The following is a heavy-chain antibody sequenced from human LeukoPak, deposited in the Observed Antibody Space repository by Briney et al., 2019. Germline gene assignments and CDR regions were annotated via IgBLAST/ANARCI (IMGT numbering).Heavy chain of an antibody. V-gene: IGHV3-23*01. D-gene: IGHD1-26*01. CDR3: AKMKGHPLPKYYMDV. CDR1: GFAFSSYA. CDR2: ISGSGDNT. Sequence: GGSLRLSCAASGFAFSSYAMNWVRQAPGKGLEWVSGISGSGDNTLYADSVKGRFTISRDNSKNTLYLEMNSLRAEDTAIYYCAKMKGHPLPKYYMDVWGQGTTVTVSS. J-gene: IGHJ6*01.